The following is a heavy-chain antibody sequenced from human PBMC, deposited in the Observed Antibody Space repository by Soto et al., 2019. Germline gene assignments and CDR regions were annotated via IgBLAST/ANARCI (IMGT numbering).Heavy chain of an antibody. D-gene: IGHD2-2*02. CDR2: IYPGDSDS. V-gene: IGHV5-51*01. J-gene: IGHJ5*02. CDR1: GYTFTSYW. CDR3: ARGHCSSTTCYKAGFDP. Sequence: GESLKISCKASGYTFTSYWIGWVRQMPGKGLEWMGIIYPGDSDSRYSLSFQGRATISVDRSISTAYLQWSSLKASDTALYYCARGHCSSTTCYKAGFDPWGQGTLVTVSS.